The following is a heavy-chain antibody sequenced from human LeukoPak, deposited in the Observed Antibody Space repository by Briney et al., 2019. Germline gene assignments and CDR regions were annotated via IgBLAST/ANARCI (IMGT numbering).Heavy chain of an antibody. CDR2: ISSSGSTI. CDR3: ARRGSDTAMATVWYYCYYMDV. V-gene: IGHV3-11*01. D-gene: IGHD5-18*01. J-gene: IGHJ6*03. CDR1: GFTFSDYY. Sequence: GGSLRLSCAASGFTFSDYYMSWIRQAPGKGLEWVSYISSSGSTIYYADSVKGRFTISRDNAKNSLYLQMNSLRAEDTAVYYCARRGSDTAMATVWYYCYYMDVWGKGTTVTISS.